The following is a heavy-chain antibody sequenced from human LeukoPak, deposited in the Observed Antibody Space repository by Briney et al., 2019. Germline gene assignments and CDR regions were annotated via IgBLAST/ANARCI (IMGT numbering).Heavy chain of an antibody. CDR1: GFTFSSYA. Sequence: PGGSLRLSCAASGFTFSSYAMSWVRQAPGKGLEWVSAISGSGGSTHYADSVKGRFTISRDNAKNSLYLQMNSLRAEDTAVYYCARVLDTAMAYFDYWGQGTLVTVSS. D-gene: IGHD5-18*01. CDR2: ISGSGGST. CDR3: ARVLDTAMAYFDY. J-gene: IGHJ4*02. V-gene: IGHV3-23*01.